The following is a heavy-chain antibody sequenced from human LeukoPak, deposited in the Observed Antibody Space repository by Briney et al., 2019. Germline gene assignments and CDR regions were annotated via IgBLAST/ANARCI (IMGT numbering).Heavy chain of an antibody. J-gene: IGHJ5*02. CDR1: GVSISSYY. V-gene: IGHV4-59*01. CDR2: IYYSGST. Sequence: SETLSLTCTVSGVSISSYYWSWIRQPPGKGLEWIGYIYYSGSTNYNPSLKSRGTISVDTSKNQFSLRLSSVTAADPAVYYCAREVLVGATSWFAPWGQGTLVTVSS. CDR3: AREVLVGATSWFAP. D-gene: IGHD1-26*01.